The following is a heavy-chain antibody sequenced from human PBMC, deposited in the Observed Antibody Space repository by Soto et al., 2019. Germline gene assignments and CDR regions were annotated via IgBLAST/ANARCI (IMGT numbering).Heavy chain of an antibody. CDR3: AKDLYVQPPSGWFDP. J-gene: IGHJ5*02. V-gene: IGHV3-23*01. D-gene: IGHD1-26*01. Sequence: LRLSCAASGFPFGDHAMHWVRQAPGKGLEWVSAITGRGDTTYYADSVKGRFTVSRDNSKNTLFLQMMSLRAEDTAVYYCAKDLYVQPPSGWFDPWGQGSVVTVSS. CDR1: GFPFGDHA. CDR2: ITGRGDTT.